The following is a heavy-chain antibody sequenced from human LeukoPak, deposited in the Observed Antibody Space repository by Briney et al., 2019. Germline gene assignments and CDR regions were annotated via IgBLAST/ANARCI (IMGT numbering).Heavy chain of an antibody. CDR3: AKLYYDSSGYYYVDIDY. J-gene: IGHJ4*02. CDR1: GFTFSSYG. D-gene: IGHD3-22*01. CDR2: ISYDGSNK. V-gene: IGHV3-30*18. Sequence: GRSLRLSCAASGFTFSSYGMHWVRQAPGEGLEWVAVISYDGSNKYYADSVKGRFTISRDNSKNTLYLQMNSLRAEDTAVYYCAKLYYDSSGYYYVDIDYWGQGTLVTVSS.